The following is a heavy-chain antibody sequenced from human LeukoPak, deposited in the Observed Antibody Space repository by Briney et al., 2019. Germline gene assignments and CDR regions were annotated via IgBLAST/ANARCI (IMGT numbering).Heavy chain of an antibody. D-gene: IGHD3-16*02. V-gene: IGHV3-23*01. J-gene: IGHJ4*02. CDR1: GFTFSSYG. CDR2: ISGSGGST. CDR3: AKGLTDFGGVIVMGWWAFNFDY. Sequence: GGSLRLSCAASGFTFSSYGMSWVRQAPGKGLEWVSAISGSGGSTYYADSVKGRFTISRDNSKNTLYLQMNSLRAEDTAVYYCAKGLTDFGGVIVMGWWAFNFDYWGQGTLVTVSS.